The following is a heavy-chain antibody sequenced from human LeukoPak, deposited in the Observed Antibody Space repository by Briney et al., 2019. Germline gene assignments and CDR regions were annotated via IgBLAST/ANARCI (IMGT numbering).Heavy chain of an antibody. J-gene: IGHJ5*02. Sequence: SVKVSCKASGGTFSSYTISWVRQAPGQGLEWMGRIIPILGIANYAQKFQGRVTITADKSTSTAYMGLSSLRSEDTAVYYCARHPLDIVVVPAGRGMNWFDPWGQGTLVTVSS. V-gene: IGHV1-69*02. CDR1: GGTFSSYT. CDR2: IIPILGIA. D-gene: IGHD2-2*01. CDR3: ARHPLDIVVVPAGRGMNWFDP.